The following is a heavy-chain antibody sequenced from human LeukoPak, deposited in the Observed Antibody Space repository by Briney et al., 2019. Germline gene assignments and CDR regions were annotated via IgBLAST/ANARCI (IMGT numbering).Heavy chain of an antibody. Sequence: GGSLRLSCAASGFSFSYFWMHWVRQAPGKGLVWVSRIDRDGSGTSYADSVKGRFTISRDNAKNTLSLQMNSLRAEDTAVYYCTRELEYRGSPDDAFDIWGQGTMVTVSS. V-gene: IGHV3-74*01. CDR2: IDRDGSGT. CDR3: TRELEYRGSPDDAFDI. D-gene: IGHD1-26*01. J-gene: IGHJ3*02. CDR1: GFSFSYFW.